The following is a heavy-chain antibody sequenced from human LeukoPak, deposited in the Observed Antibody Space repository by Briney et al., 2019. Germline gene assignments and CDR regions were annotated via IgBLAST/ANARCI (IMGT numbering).Heavy chain of an antibody. Sequence: SGTLSLTCTVSGGSNSSSSYYLGWIRQPPGKGLEWVGSIYYSGSTYYNPSLKSRLTISVDTSKNQFSLKLSSVTAADTAVYYCARLGYCSSTSCYTRDFDYWGQGTLVTVSS. CDR2: IYYSGST. CDR3: ARLGYCSSTSCYTRDFDY. D-gene: IGHD2-2*02. CDR1: GGSNSSSSYY. V-gene: IGHV4-39*01. J-gene: IGHJ4*02.